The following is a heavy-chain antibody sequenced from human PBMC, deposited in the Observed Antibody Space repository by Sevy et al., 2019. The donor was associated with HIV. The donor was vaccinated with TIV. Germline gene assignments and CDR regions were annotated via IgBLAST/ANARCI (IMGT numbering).Heavy chain of an antibody. CDR3: ALERLSSDVAEYFQN. CDR1: GFTFNRYS. D-gene: IGHD1-1*01. J-gene: IGHJ1*01. CDR2: ISFDATNK. V-gene: IGHV3-30-3*01. Sequence: GGSLRLSCAASGFTFNRYSMHWVRQAPGKGLEWVATISFDATNKQYPDSVKGRFTISRDNFQNSLFLQMDSLRPEDTAVYYCALERLSSDVAEYFQNWGQSTLVTVSS.